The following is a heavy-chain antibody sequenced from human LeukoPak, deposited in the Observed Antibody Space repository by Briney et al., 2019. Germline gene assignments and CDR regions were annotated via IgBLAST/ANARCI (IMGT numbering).Heavy chain of an antibody. V-gene: IGHV3-30-3*01. CDR3: ASSYGDYVGGYFDY. J-gene: IGHJ4*02. CDR2: ISYDGSNK. CDR1: GFTFSSYA. Sequence: PGGSLRLSCAASGFTFSSYAMHWVRQAPGKGLEWVAVISYDGSNKYYADSVKGRFTISRDNSKNTLYLQMNSLRAEDTAVYYCASSYGDYVGGYFDYWGQGTLVTVSS. D-gene: IGHD4-17*01.